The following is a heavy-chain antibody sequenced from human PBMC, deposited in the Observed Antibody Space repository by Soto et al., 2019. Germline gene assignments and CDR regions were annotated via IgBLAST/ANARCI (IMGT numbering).Heavy chain of an antibody. CDR1: GGTFSSYA. CDR3: ARVHVDTVIRSDYYYYMDV. J-gene: IGHJ6*03. D-gene: IGHD5-18*01. CDR2: IIPIFGTA. V-gene: IGHV1-69*13. Sequence: ASVKVSCKASGGTFSSYAISWVRQAPGQGLEWMGGIIPIFGTANYAQKFQGRVTITADESTSTAYMELSSLRSEDTAVYYCARVHVDTVIRSDYYYYMDVWGKGTTVTVSS.